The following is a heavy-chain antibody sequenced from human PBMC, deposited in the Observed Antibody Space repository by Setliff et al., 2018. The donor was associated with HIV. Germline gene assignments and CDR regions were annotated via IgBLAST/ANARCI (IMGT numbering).Heavy chain of an antibody. CDR2: IYTSGST. D-gene: IGHD6-13*01. V-gene: IGHV4-61*02. J-gene: IGHJ3*02. CDR1: GGSIISGSNY. CDR3: VRGPHTSSWYGGYAFDI. Sequence: PSETLSLTCTVSGGSIISGSNYWSWIRQPAGKGLEWIGRIYTSGSTNYNPSLKSRVTMSVDTSKNQLSLNLNSVTAADTAVYYCVRGPHTSSWYGGYAFDIWGQGTMVTVSS.